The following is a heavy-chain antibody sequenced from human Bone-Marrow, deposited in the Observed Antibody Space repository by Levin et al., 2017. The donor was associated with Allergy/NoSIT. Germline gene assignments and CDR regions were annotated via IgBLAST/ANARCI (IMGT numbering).Heavy chain of an antibody. Sequence: GASVKVSCAASGFTFSSYAMSWVRQAPGKGLEWVSAISGSGGSTYYADSVKGRFTISRDNSKNTLYLQMNSLRAEDTAVYYCAKVGDYDILTGYYNEYYFDYWGQGTLVTVSS. D-gene: IGHD3-9*01. CDR2: ISGSGGST. V-gene: IGHV3-23*01. CDR3: AKVGDYDILTGYYNEYYFDY. CDR1: GFTFSSYA. J-gene: IGHJ4*02.